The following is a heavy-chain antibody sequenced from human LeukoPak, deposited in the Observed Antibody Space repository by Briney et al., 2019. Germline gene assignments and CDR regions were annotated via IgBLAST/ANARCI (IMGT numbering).Heavy chain of an antibody. J-gene: IGHJ4*02. CDR3: ARGDDSGYYDYFDY. Sequence: GGSLRLSCAASGFTVSSNYLSWVRQAPGKGLEWVSTIYTGGNTYYAASVKGRFTISRDFSKNTVFLHMNSLGAEDTAMYYCARGDDSGYYDYFDYWGQGALVTVSS. CDR1: GFTVSSNY. D-gene: IGHD3-22*01. V-gene: IGHV3-53*01. CDR2: IYTGGNT.